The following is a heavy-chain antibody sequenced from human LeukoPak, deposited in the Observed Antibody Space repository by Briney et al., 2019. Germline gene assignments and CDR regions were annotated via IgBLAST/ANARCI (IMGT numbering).Heavy chain of an antibody. D-gene: IGHD3-10*01. CDR3: ARDRNYYGSGSYYSYFDY. CDR1: GYTFTGYY. Sequence: ASVKVSCKASGYTFTGYYMQWVRQAPGQGLEWMGWINPNSGSTKYAQKFQGRVTMTRDTSISTAYMELSRLRSDDTAVYYCARDRNYYGSGSYYSYFDYWGQGTLVTVSS. CDR2: INPNSGST. J-gene: IGHJ4*02. V-gene: IGHV1-2*02.